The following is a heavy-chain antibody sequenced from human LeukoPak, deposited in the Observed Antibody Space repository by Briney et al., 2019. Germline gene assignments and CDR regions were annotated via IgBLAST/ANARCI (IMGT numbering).Heavy chain of an antibody. Sequence: PSETLSLTCAVSGGSFSGYYWSWIRQPPGKGLEWMGEINQSGGTNYTPSLQSRVTISADTSNNQFSLKLSSVTAADTAVYYCARGLYYYYYMDVWGKGTTVTVSS. CDR2: INQSGGT. J-gene: IGHJ6*03. V-gene: IGHV4-34*01. CDR3: ARGLYYYYYMDV. CDR1: GGSFSGYY.